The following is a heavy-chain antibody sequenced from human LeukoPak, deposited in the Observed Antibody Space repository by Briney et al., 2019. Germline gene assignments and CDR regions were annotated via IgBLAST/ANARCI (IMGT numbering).Heavy chain of an antibody. V-gene: IGHV4-4*07. J-gene: IGHJ4*02. CDR2: IYNSGST. D-gene: IGHD1-26*01. Sequence: SETLSLTCTVSGGSISSYYWTWIRQPAGKGLEWIGHIYNSGSTNYNPSLKSRVTMSLDESRNQLSLDLTSVTAADTAIYYCSRESGAFCPFGYWGQGTLVIVPP. CDR1: GGSISSYY. CDR3: SRESGAFCPFGY.